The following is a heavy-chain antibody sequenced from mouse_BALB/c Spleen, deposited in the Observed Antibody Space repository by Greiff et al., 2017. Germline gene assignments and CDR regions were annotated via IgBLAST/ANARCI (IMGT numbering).Heavy chain of an antibody. V-gene: IGHV2-6-4*01. CDR1: GFSLSRYS. J-gene: IGHJ3*01. CDR2: IWGGGST. CDR3: ARSGDYDGPWFAY. D-gene: IGHD2-4*01. Sequence: VKLMESGPGLVAPSQSLSITCTVSGFSLSRYSVHWVRQPPGKGLEWLGMIWGGGSTDYNSALKSRLSISKDNSKSQVFLKMNSLQTDDTAMYYCARSGDYDGPWFAYWGQGTLVTVSA.